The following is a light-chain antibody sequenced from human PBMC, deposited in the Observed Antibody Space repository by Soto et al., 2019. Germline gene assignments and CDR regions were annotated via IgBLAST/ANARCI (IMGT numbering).Light chain of an antibody. J-gene: IGKJ4*01. V-gene: IGKV3-11*01. CDR2: DVS. CDR1: QSVSNF. Sequence: EIVLTQSPATLSLSPGERATLSCRASQSVSNFLAWYQQKPGQAPRLLIFDVSTRATGVPPRFSGSGSGTDFTLTIIGLEPEDFAIYYCQQRSNWPLTFGGGTKVEIK. CDR3: QQRSNWPLT.